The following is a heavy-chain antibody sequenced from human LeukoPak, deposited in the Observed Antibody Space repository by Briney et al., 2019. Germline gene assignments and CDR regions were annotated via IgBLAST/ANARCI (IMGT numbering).Heavy chain of an antibody. Sequence: PGGSLRLSCAASGFTFSNYAMSWVRQAPGKGLEWVSYISSSSSTIYYADSVKGRFTISRDNAKNSLYLQMNSLRAEDTAVYYCARERLSSSSLWWGQGTLVTVSS. CDR1: GFTFSNYA. D-gene: IGHD6-6*01. CDR3: ARERLSSSSLW. CDR2: ISSSSSTI. V-gene: IGHV3-48*01. J-gene: IGHJ4*02.